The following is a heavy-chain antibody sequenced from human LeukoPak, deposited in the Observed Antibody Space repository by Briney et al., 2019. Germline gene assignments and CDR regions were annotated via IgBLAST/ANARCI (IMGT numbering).Heavy chain of an antibody. CDR3: ARDPWTVDGYNSY. CDR1: GFTVSSNY. V-gene: IGHV3-53*01. CDR2: IYSGGST. D-gene: IGHD5-24*01. J-gene: IGHJ4*02. Sequence: GGSLRLSCAASGFTVSSNYMSWVRQAPGKGLEWVSVIYSGGSTYYADSVKGRFTISRDNSKNTLYLQMNSLRAEDTAVYDCARDPWTVDGYNSYWGQGTLVTVSS.